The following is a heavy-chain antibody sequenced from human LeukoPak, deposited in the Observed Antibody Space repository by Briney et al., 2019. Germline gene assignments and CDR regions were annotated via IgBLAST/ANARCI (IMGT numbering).Heavy chain of an antibody. CDR1: GFTFSYYS. D-gene: IGHD6-13*01. CDR2: ISSSSSLI. Sequence: GGSLRLSCAASGFTFSYYSMNWVRQAPGRGLEWVSCISSSSSLIFYSDSVRGRYTISRDNAKNLLYLHMNSLRVEDTAVYYCAKVDRGDYSSSPVPYYNYYMNVWGKGTTVTVSS. J-gene: IGHJ6*03. V-gene: IGHV3-21*01. CDR3: AKVDRGDYSSSPVPYYNYYMNV.